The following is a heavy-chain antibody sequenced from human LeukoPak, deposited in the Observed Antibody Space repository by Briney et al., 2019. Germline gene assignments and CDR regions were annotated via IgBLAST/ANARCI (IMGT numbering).Heavy chain of an antibody. CDR1: GYSISSGYY. CDR2: INHSGST. V-gene: IGHV4-38-2*02. J-gene: IGHJ3*02. Sequence: TSETLSLTCTVSGYSISSGYYWSWIRQPPGKGLEWIGEINHSGSTNYNPSHKSRVTIPVDTSKNKFSLKLSSVTAADTAVYYCARLTHYYDSSGLIRGSGFDIWGQGTMVTVSS. CDR3: ARLTHYYDSSGLIRGSGFDI. D-gene: IGHD3-22*01.